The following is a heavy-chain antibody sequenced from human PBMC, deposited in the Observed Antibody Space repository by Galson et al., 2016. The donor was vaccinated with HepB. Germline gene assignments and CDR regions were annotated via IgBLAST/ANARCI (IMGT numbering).Heavy chain of an antibody. CDR2: INQDGTAE. CDR3: AKPIPSPGTWNFAS. D-gene: IGHD2-2*01. V-gene: IGHV3-7*03. J-gene: IGHJ4*02. CDR1: GSTFSSCP. Sequence: SLRLSCAASGSTFSSCPMSWVRQAPGKGLEWVANINQDGTAEYYLDSVKGRFTVARDNAKDSLYLQMNSLRAEDTAVYYCAKPIPSPGTWNFASWGQGTLVSVSS.